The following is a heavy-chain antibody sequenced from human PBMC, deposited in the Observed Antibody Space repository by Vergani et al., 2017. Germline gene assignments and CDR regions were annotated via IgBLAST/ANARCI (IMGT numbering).Heavy chain of an antibody. Sequence: QVQLQESGPGLVKPSETLSLTCTVSGGSISSYYWSWIRQPAGKGLEWIGSMDYSGSTSYNPSLESRISISFETPKNQFSLRLTSVTAADTAVYYCASKRGACRAAYCHSYDFWGPGTLVGVSS. J-gene: IGHJ4*02. CDR2: MDYSGST. V-gene: IGHV4-59*05. D-gene: IGHD2-15*01. CDR1: GGSISSYY. CDR3: ASKRGACRAAYCHSYDF.